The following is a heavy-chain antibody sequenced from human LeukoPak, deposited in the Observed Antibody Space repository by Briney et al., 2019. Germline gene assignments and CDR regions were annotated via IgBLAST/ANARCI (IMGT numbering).Heavy chain of an antibody. CDR2: INSDGRST. CDR1: GFTFSNYW. V-gene: IGHV3-74*01. CDR3: AKPCYCSGSYFSRGFDY. D-gene: IGHD3-10*01. Sequence: PGGSLRLSCAASGFTFSNYWMHWVRQAPGKGLVWVSRINSDGRSTIYADSVKGRFTISRDNDKNTVFLQMNSLRAEDTAVYYCAKPCYCSGSYFSRGFDYWGQGTLVTVSS. J-gene: IGHJ4*02.